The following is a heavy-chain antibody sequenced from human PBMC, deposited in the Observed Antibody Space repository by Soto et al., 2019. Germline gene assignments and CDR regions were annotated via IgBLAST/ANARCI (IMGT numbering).Heavy chain of an antibody. CDR2: IYYSGST. CDR1: GDSITSYY. J-gene: IGHJ4*02. D-gene: IGHD6-19*01. CDR3: ARLSRYSSGWYVGY. V-gene: IGHV4-59*08. Sequence: SETLSLTCTVSGDSITSYYLSWIRQPPGKGLEWIGYIYYSGSTNYNPSLKSRVTISVDTSKNQFSLKLSSVTAADTAVYYCARLSRYSSGWYVGYWGQGTLVTVS.